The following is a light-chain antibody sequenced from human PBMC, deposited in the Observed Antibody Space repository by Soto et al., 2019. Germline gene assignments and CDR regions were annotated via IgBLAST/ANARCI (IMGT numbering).Light chain of an antibody. J-gene: IGKJ1*01. CDR2: AAS. V-gene: IGKV1-12*01. CDR3: QQANRFPRT. Sequence: DIQMTQSTSSVSASVGDRVTITCRASQGISSWLARYQQKPGKAPKLLIYAASSLQSGVPSMFSGSGSGTDFTLTISSLQPEDFATYYCQQANRFPRTFGKGTKVEI. CDR1: QGISSW.